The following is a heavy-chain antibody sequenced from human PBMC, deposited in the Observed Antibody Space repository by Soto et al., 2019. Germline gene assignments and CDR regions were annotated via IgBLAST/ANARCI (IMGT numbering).Heavy chain of an antibody. CDR2: INAGNGNT. CDR1: GYTFTSYA. CDR3: ARVRARRYYVHFDY. D-gene: IGHD1-26*01. V-gene: IGHV1-3*01. J-gene: IGHJ4*02. Sequence: TSVKICCKASGYTFTSYAMHWVRQAPGQRLEWMGCINAGNGNTKYSQKFQGTVTITRDTSASTAYMELSSLRSEDTAVYYCARVRARRYYVHFDYLSQGTLVAVSS.